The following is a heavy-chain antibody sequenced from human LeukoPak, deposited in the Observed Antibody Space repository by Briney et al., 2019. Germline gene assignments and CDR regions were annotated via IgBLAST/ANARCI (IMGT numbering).Heavy chain of an antibody. V-gene: IGHV1-2*02. J-gene: IGHJ5*02. CDR3: ARGPSIVVVPAALEPNWFDP. CDR2: INPNSGGT. CDR1: GYTFTGYY. D-gene: IGHD2-2*01. Sequence: EASVKVSCKASGYTFTGYYMHWVRQAPGQGLEWMGWINPNSGGTNYAQTFQGRVTMTRDTSISTAYMELSRLRSDDTAVYYCARGPSIVVVPAALEPNWFDPWGQGTLVTVSS.